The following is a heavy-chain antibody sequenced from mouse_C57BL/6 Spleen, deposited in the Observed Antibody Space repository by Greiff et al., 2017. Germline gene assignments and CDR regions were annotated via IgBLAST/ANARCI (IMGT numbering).Heavy chain of an antibody. Sequence: QVQLQQSGAELVKPGASVKISCKASGYAFSSSWMNWVKQRPGKGLEWIGQIYPGDGDTNYNGKFKGKATMTADKSSSTAYMQLSSLTSENSAVYACAGHRGLTGAVVYWGQGTSVTVSS. CDR2: IYPGDGDT. CDR1: GYAFSSSW. J-gene: IGHJ4*01. CDR3: AGHRGLTGAVVY. V-gene: IGHV1-80*01. D-gene: IGHD4-1*01.